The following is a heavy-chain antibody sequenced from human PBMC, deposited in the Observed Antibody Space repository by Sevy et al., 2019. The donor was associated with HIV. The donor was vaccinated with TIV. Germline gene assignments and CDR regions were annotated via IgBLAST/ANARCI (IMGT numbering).Heavy chain of an antibody. D-gene: IGHD3-10*01. CDR3: ARPYGSGSCEAFDI. Sequence: GGSLRLSCAASGFTFSTYTMNWVRQAPGKGLEWVSSITFSSNYIYYADSVKGRFTISRDNAKNSLYLQMNSLRAEDTAVYYSARPYGSGSCEAFDIWGPGTMVTVSS. CDR2: ITFSSNYI. CDR1: GFTFSTYT. J-gene: IGHJ3*02. V-gene: IGHV3-21*01.